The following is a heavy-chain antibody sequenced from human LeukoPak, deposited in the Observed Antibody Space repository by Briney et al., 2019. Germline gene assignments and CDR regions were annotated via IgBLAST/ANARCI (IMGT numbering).Heavy chain of an antibody. J-gene: IGHJ6*03. CDR3: ARDVGNNDFWNGYYYYYMDV. CDR1: GDSFTKYY. Sequence: PSETLSLTCTVSGDSFTKYYWTWIRQPAGKGLEWIGRIYTSGSTNYNPSLKSRVTISVDTSKNQFSLKLSSVTAADTAVYYCARDVGNNDFWNGYYYYYMDVWGKGTTVTVSS. V-gene: IGHV4-4*07. D-gene: IGHD3-3*01. CDR2: IYTSGST.